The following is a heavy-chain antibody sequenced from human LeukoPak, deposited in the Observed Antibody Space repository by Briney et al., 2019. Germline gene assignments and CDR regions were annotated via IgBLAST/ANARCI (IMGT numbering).Heavy chain of an antibody. V-gene: IGHV4-34*01. CDR2: INHSGST. Sequence: PSETLSLTCAVYGGSFSSYYWSWIRQPPGKGLEWIGEINHSGSTNYNPSLKSRVTISVDTSKNQFSLKLSYVTAADKAVYYCARNHRRYCSSTSCYSGYYYYMDVWGKGTTVTVSS. CDR1: GGSFSSYY. D-gene: IGHD2-2*01. CDR3: ARNHRRYCSSTSCYSGYYYYMDV. J-gene: IGHJ6*03.